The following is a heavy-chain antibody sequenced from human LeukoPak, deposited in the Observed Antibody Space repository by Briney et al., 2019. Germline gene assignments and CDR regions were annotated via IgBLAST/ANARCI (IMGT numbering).Heavy chain of an antibody. CDR2: IYYSGST. J-gene: IGHJ5*02. V-gene: IGHV4-59*01. Sequence: SETLSLTCTVSGGSISSYYWSWIRQPPGKGLEWIGYIYYSGSTNYNPSLKSRVTISVDTSKNQFSLKLSSVTAADTAVYYCARESRTMVRGVKLWFDPWGQGTLVTVSS. CDR3: ARESRTMVRGVKLWFDP. CDR1: GGSISSYY. D-gene: IGHD3-10*01.